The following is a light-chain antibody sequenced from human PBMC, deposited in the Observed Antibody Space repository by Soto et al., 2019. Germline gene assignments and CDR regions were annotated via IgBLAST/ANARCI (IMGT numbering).Light chain of an antibody. J-gene: IGKJ1*01. CDR1: QSISSW. V-gene: IGKV1-5*01. CDR2: DAS. CDR3: QQSYSTPRT. Sequence: DIQMNQSPSTLSASVGDRVTITCRASQSISSWLAWYQQKPGKAPKLLIYDASSLESGVPSRFSGSGSGTEFTLTISSLQPDDFATYYCQQSYSTPRTFGQGTKVDI.